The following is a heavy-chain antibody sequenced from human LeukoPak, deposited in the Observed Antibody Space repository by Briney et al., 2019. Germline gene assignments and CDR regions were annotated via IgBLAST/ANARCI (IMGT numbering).Heavy chain of an antibody. CDR2: ISAYNGNT. CDR3: ARVPGSSGGYYYYMDV. Sequence: ASVKVSCKASGYTFTTYGISWVRQAPGQGLEWMGWISAYNGNTNYAQKLLGRVTMTTDTSTSTAYMELRSLRSDDTAVYYCARVPGSSGGYYYYMDVWGKGTTVTVSS. J-gene: IGHJ6*03. D-gene: IGHD6-6*01. V-gene: IGHV1-18*01. CDR1: GYTFTTYG.